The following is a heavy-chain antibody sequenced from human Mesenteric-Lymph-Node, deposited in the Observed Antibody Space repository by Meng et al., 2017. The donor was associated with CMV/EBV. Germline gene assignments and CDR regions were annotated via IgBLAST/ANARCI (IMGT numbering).Heavy chain of an antibody. V-gene: IGHV3-74*01. CDR1: GFTFSNAW. D-gene: IGHD3-3*01. Sequence: GGSLRLSCAASGFTFSNAWMSWVRQAPGKGLEWVSRINGDDSSTTYADSVEGRFTISRDNAKNTLYLQMNSLRAEDTAVYYCARVGDFWSGYLDYWGQGTLVTVSS. J-gene: IGHJ4*02. CDR3: ARVGDFWSGYLDY. CDR2: INGDDSST.